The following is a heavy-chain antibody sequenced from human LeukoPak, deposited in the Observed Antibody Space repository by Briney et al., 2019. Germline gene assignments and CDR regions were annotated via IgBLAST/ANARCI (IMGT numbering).Heavy chain of an antibody. J-gene: IGHJ4*01. D-gene: IGHD1-1*01. CDR2: MNSAGTTI. V-gene: IGHV3-74*01. Sequence: GGSLRLSCATSGFTISGFWMHWVRQVPGEGLVWVARMNSAGTTINYADSVKGRFTISRDNVRNTLHLQMNNLSLEDTAVYFCIREVQVRASASLGLWGRGTLVTVS. CDR3: IREVQVRASASLGL. CDR1: GFTISGFW.